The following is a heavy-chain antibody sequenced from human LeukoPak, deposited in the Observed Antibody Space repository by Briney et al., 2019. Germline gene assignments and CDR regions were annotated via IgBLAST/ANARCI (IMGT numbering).Heavy chain of an antibody. J-gene: IGHJ4*02. CDR3: ARGGWFGELSASSFDY. CDR1: GYTFTSYY. D-gene: IGHD3-10*01. CDR2: INPSDGST. Sequence: ASVKVSCKASGYTFTSYYMHWVRQAPGQGLEWMGIINPSDGSTIYAQNLQGRVTMTRDTSTSTAYMELSSLRSEDTAVYYCARGGWFGELSASSFDYWGQGTLVTVSS. V-gene: IGHV1-46*01.